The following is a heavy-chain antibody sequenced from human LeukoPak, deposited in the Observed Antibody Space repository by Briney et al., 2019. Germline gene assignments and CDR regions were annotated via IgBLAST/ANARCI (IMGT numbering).Heavy chain of an antibody. D-gene: IGHD6-13*01. Sequence: SETLSLTCTVSGGSISSGSYYWSWIRQPAGKGLEWIGRIYTSGSTYYNPSLKSRVTISVDTSKNQFSLKLSSVTAADTAVYYCARAAAGMIFDPWGQGTLVTVSS. CDR1: GGSISSGSYY. V-gene: IGHV4-61*02. J-gene: IGHJ5*02. CDR2: IYTSGST. CDR3: ARAAAGMIFDP.